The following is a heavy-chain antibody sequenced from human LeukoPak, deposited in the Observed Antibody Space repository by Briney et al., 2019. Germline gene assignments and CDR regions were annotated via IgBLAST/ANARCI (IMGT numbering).Heavy chain of an antibody. Sequence: PSETLPLTCAVYGGSFSGYYWSWIRQPPGKGLEWIGEINHSGSTNYNPSLKSRVTISVDTSKNQFSLKLSSVTAADTAVYYCARGDMTGYSSSWYWFDPWGQGTLVTVSS. V-gene: IGHV4-34*01. D-gene: IGHD6-13*01. CDR1: GGSFSGYY. CDR2: INHSGST. CDR3: ARGDMTGYSSSWYWFDP. J-gene: IGHJ5*02.